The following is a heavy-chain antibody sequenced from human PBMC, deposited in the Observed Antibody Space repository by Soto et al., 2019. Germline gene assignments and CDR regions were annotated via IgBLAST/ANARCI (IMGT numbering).Heavy chain of an antibody. V-gene: IGHV3-23*01. CDR2: ISGSGGST. J-gene: IGHJ4*02. CDR3: AKDRYVGYSSSSDYFDY. D-gene: IGHD6-6*01. CDR1: GFTFSSYA. Sequence: PGGSLRLSCAASGFTFSSYAMSWVRQAPGKGLEWVSAISGSGGSTYYADSVKGRFTISRDNSKNTLYLQMNSLRAEDTAVYYCAKDRYVGYSSSSDYFDYWGQGTLVTVSS.